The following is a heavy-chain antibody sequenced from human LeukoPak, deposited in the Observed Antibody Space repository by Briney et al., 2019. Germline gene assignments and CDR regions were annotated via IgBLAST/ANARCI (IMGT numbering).Heavy chain of an antibody. J-gene: IGHJ5*02. D-gene: IGHD1-26*01. CDR3: ARAPHSGSYYNWFDP. CDR1: GDSISSSGHY. V-gene: IGHV4-39*07. Sequence: SETLSLTCTVSGDSISSSGHYWGWIRQPPGKGLEWIGSIYYSGNTYYNPSLKSRVTISVDTSKNQFSLKLSSVTAADTAVYYCARAPHSGSYYNWFDPWGQGTLVNVSS. CDR2: IYYSGNT.